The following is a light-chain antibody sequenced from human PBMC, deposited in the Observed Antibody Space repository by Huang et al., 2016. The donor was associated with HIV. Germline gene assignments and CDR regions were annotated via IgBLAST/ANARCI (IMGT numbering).Light chain of an antibody. J-gene: IGKJ4*01. Sequence: EIVLTQSPATLSLSPGDRATLSCRASQSVGVYLAWYQQKPGQAPRLLIFEASNGATGIPDRFSGSGSGTDFTLTIDSLQPDDFAIYYCQQRTKWPPVLTFGGGTRVEIK. CDR2: EAS. CDR3: QQRTKWPPVLT. CDR1: QSVGVY. V-gene: IGKV3-11*01.